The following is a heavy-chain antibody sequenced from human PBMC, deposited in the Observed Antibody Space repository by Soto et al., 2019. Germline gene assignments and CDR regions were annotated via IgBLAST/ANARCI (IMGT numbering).Heavy chain of an antibody. CDR2: MNPNSGNT. CDR1: GYTFTSYD. V-gene: IGHV1-8*01. CDR3: ARTSAAGKYYYGMDV. Sequence: GASVKVSCKASGYTFTSYDINWVRQATGQGLEWMGWMNPNSGNTGYAQKFQGRVTMTRNTSISTAYLQWSSLKASDTAMYHCARTSAAGKYYYGMDVWGQGTTVTVSS. J-gene: IGHJ6*02. D-gene: IGHD6-13*01.